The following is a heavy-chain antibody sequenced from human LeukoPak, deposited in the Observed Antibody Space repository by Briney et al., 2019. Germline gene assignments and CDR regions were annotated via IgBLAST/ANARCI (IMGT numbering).Heavy chain of an antibody. V-gene: IGHV4-61*02. Sequence: SQTLSLTCTVSGGSISSGSYYWSWIRQPAGKGLEWIGRIYTSGSTNYNPSLKSRVTISVDTSKNQFSLKLSSVTAADTAVYYCARVYSSSVDYWGQGTLVTVSS. D-gene: IGHD6-6*01. CDR2: IYTSGST. CDR1: GGSISSGSYY. CDR3: ARVYSSSVDY. J-gene: IGHJ4*02.